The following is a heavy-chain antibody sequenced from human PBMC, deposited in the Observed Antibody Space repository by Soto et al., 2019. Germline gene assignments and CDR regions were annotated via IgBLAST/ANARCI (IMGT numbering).Heavy chain of an antibody. D-gene: IGHD2-21*02. Sequence: GGSLRLSCAASGFTFSSYWMSWVRQAPGKGLEWVANIKQDGSEEYYVDSVKGRFTISRDNAKNSLYLQMNSLRAEDTAVYYCARSNMVVTGYFDYWGQGTLVTVSS. CDR3: ARSNMVVTGYFDY. CDR2: IKQDGSEE. V-gene: IGHV3-7*03. CDR1: GFTFSSYW. J-gene: IGHJ4*02.